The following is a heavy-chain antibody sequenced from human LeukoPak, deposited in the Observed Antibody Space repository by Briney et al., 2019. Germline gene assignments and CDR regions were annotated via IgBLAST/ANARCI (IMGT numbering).Heavy chain of an antibody. J-gene: IGHJ4*02. CDR2: IIPIFGTA. Sequence: ASVKVSCKASGGTFSSYAISWVRQAPGQGLEWMGGIIPIFGTANYAQKFQGRVTMTRDTSTSTVYMELSSLRSEDTAVYYCARSRLLTSDFDYWGQGTLVTVSS. CDR1: GGTFSSYA. CDR3: ARSRLLTSDFDY. V-gene: IGHV1-69*05. D-gene: IGHD3-9*01.